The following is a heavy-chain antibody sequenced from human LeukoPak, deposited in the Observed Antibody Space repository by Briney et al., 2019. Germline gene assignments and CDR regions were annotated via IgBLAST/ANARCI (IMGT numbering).Heavy chain of an antibody. CDR1: GLSFSSYA. Sequence: SLRPARALSGLSFSSYAMRWVRQAEREWREWDSAISGSSGSTYNADYAKGRFTISRNNSKNTLYLQMNSLRTEDTAVYYCAKDVSPFYYDSSGTIDYWGQGTLVTVSS. CDR3: AKDVSPFYYDSSGTIDY. CDR2: ISGSSGST. D-gene: IGHD3-22*01. V-gene: IGHV3-23*01. J-gene: IGHJ4*02.